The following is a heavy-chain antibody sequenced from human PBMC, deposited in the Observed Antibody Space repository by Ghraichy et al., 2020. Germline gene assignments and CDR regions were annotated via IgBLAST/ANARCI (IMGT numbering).Heavy chain of an antibody. J-gene: IGHJ4*02. D-gene: IGHD1-26*01. V-gene: IGHV3-30*18. CDR2: ISYDGRIK. Sequence: GESLNISCVASGFTLISYGMHWVRQAPGKGLEWVAVISYDGRIKYYADSVKGRFTISRDNSKNTLYLQMNSLRAEDTAVYYCAKVMWELGSFDYWGQGTLVTVSS. CDR3: AKVMWELGSFDY. CDR1: GFTLISYG.